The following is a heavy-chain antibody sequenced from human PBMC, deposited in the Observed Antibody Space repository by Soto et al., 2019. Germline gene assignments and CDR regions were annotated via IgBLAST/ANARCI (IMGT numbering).Heavy chain of an antibody. V-gene: IGHV4-4*02. J-gene: IGHJ4*02. CDR2: IFHSGST. Sequence: QVQLQESGPGLVKPSGTLSLTCAVSGGSIRSNNWWSWVRQPPGKGLEWIGEIFHSGSTHYNPSLRPRATISVDKSKNQSSLRLSSVTAADTAVYYCARVYSGSYSDYWGQGTLVTVSS. CDR3: ARVYSGSYSDY. CDR1: GGSIRSNNW. D-gene: IGHD1-26*01.